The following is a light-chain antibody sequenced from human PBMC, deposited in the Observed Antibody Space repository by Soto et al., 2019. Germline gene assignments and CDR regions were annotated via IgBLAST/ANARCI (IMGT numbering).Light chain of an antibody. J-gene: IGLJ1*01. V-gene: IGLV2-14*03. CDR3: SSYTSTSTDV. CDR1: SSDVGNYNY. CDR2: DVS. Sequence: QSALTQPASASGSPGQSITISCTGTSSDVGNYNYVSWYQQHPGKAPKLMIYDVSNRPSGVSNRFSGSKSGNTASLTISGLQAEDEADYYCSSYTSTSTDVFGTGTKVTVL.